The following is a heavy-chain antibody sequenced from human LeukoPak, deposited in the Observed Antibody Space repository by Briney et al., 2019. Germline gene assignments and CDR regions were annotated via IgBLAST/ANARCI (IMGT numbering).Heavy chain of an antibody. CDR3: AESRGYYYYYMDV. CDR2: IIPIFGTA. D-gene: IGHD2-2*01. J-gene: IGHJ6*03. V-gene: IGHV1-69*06. Sequence: SVKVSCKASGGTLSSYAISWVRQAPGQGLEWMGGIIPIFGTANYAQKFQGRVTITADKSTSTAYMELSSLRSEDTAVYYCAESRGYYYYYMDVWGKGTTVTVSS. CDR1: GGTLSSYA.